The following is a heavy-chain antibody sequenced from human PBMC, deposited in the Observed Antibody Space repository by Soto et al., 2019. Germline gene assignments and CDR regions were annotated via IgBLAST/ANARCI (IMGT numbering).Heavy chain of an antibody. CDR2: LNSDGSAT. J-gene: IGHJ4*02. CDR1: GFTFSSYW. CDR3: ARDRQLWRLDS. D-gene: IGHD5-18*01. V-gene: IGHV3-74*01. Sequence: EVQLVESGGGLVQPGESLRLSCAAYGFTFSSYWMHWVRQAPGKGLVWVSRLNSDGSATTYADSVKGRFTISRDNVKNTLYLQMNSLRPEDTAVYFCARDRQLWRLDSWGQGTVVTVSS.